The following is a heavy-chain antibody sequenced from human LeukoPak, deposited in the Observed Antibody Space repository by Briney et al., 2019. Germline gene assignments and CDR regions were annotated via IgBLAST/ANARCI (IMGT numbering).Heavy chain of an antibody. Sequence: GGSLRLSCAASGFTVRSNYMSWVRQAPGKGLEWVSVIYSGGSTYYADSVKGRFTISRDNSKNTLYLQMNSLRAEDTAVYYGSRDRALFYTYYYYYYTDVWGKGSTVTVSS. J-gene: IGHJ6*03. CDR3: SRDRALFYTYYYYYYTDV. D-gene: IGHD3-3*01. CDR1: GFTVRSNY. CDR2: IYSGGST. V-gene: IGHV3-53*01.